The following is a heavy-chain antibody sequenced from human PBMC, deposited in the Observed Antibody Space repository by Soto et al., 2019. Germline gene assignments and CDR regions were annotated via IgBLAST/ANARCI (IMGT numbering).Heavy chain of an antibody. CDR3: ARGDSSSWPDAFDI. V-gene: IGHV4-31*03. D-gene: IGHD6-6*01. CDR1: GGSISSGGYY. Sequence: PSETLSLTCTVSGGSISSGGYYWSWIRQHPGKGLEWIGYIHYSGSTYYNPSLKGRVTMSVDTSKNQFSLKLSSVTAADTAVYYCARGDSSSWPDAFDIWGQGTMVTVSS. CDR2: IHYSGST. J-gene: IGHJ3*02.